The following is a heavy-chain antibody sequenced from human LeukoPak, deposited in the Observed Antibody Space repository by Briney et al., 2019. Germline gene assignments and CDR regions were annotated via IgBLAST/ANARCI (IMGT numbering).Heavy chain of an antibody. CDR2: IYYSGST. CDR3: TRDRWGTPGLDY. D-gene: IGHD1-1*01. CDR1: GGSISSGDYY. J-gene: IGHJ4*02. V-gene: IGHV4-30-4*08. Sequence: SETLSLTCTVSGGSISSGDYYWSWIRQPPGKGLEWIGYIYYSGSTYYNPSLKSRVTISVDTSKNQFSPKLSSVTAADTAVYYCTRDRWGTPGLDYWGQGTLVTVSS.